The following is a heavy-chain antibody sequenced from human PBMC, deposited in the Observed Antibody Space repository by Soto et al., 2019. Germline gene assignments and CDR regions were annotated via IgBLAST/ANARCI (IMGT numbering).Heavy chain of an antibody. Sequence: QVQLVESGGGVVQPGRSLRLSCAASGFTFSSYAMHWVRQAPGKGLEWVAVISYDGSNKYYADSVKGRFTISRDNSKNTLYLQMNSLRAEDTALYYCARDRWDYGDARNYWGQGTLVTVSS. CDR2: ISYDGSNK. J-gene: IGHJ4*02. D-gene: IGHD4-17*01. CDR1: GFTFSSYA. V-gene: IGHV3-30-3*01. CDR3: ARDRWDYGDARNY.